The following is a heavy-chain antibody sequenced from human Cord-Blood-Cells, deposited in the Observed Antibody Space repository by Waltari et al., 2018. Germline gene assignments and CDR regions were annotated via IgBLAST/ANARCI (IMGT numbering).Heavy chain of an antibody. V-gene: IGHV3-23*04. Sequence: EVQLVESGGGLVEPGGSLRLSCAASGFTFSSYAMSWVRQAPGKGVEWGSAISGSSSSTYVTDSVNGRFTISRDNSKTTLYLQRNGLRAEDTAVYYCAKVRRGGWYGYWGQGTLVTVAS. CDR1: GFTFSSYA. D-gene: IGHD6-19*01. CDR3: AKVRRGGWYGY. CDR2: ISGSSSST. J-gene: IGHJ4*02.